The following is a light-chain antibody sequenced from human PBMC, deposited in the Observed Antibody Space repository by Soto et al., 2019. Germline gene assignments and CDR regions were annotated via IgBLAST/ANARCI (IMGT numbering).Light chain of an antibody. J-gene: IGKJ1*01. CDR2: KVY. CDR1: QMLVYSDGNTY. V-gene: IGKV2-30*01. CDR3: LKGTHWPRK. Sequence: DVLMAKSPVSLTHTLVHPASISCNYSQMLVYSDGNTYLTWFKQRPGQSPRSIIYKVYNRESGVKDRFSGSGSGTDFTLKIRRVEAEDVGVYYCLKGTHWPRKFGQGTKVDIK.